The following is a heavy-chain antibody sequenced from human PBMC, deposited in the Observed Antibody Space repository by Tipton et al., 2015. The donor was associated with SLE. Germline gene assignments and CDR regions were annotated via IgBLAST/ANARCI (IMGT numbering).Heavy chain of an antibody. CDR3: ARDGLGWGYYYYMDV. CDR2: IYYSGST. Sequence: LRLSCTVSGSSFSNYYWSWIRQPPGKGLEWIGNIYYSGSTNYNPSLKSRVTISVHTSKNQFSLRMSSVTAADTAVYYCARDGLGWGYYYYMDVWGKGTTVTVSS. J-gene: IGHJ6*03. D-gene: IGHD5/OR15-5a*01. V-gene: IGHV4-59*01. CDR1: GSSFSNYY.